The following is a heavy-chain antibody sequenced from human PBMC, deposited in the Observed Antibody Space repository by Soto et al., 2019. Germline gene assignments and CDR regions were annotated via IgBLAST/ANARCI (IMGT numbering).Heavy chain of an antibody. CDR3: TRDGIYDY. J-gene: IGHJ4*02. CDR2: IRSKAYGGTT. Sequence: GGSLRLSCTASGFTFGDYAMSWVHQAPGKGLEWVGFIRSKAYGGTTEYAASVKGRFTISRDDSKSIAYLQMNSLKTEDTAVYYCTRDGIYDYWGQGTLVTVSS. CDR1: GFTFGDYA. D-gene: IGHD1-20*01. V-gene: IGHV3-49*04.